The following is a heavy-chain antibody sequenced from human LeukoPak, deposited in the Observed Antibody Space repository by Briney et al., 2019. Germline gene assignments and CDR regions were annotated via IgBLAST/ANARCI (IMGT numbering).Heavy chain of an antibody. V-gene: IGHV1-18*04. J-gene: IGHJ5*02. D-gene: IGHD1-26*01. Sequence: GASVKVSCKASGYTFTGYYMHWVRQAPGQGLEWMGWISAYNGNTNYAQKFQGRVTMTTDTSTSTAYMEVRSLRSDDTAVYYCARDAVHGSNVYIWFDLWGQGTLVTVSS. CDR1: GYTFTGYY. CDR3: ARDAVHGSNVYIWFDL. CDR2: ISAYNGNT.